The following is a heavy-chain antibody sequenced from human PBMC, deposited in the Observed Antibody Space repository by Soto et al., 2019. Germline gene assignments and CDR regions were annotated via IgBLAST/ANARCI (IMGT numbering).Heavy chain of an antibody. V-gene: IGHV4-39*01. D-gene: IGHD6-13*01. J-gene: IGHJ5*02. CDR3: ATTRGIAVGGSFDH. CDR2: SYSGST. Sequence: SETLSLTCIVSGASISSRSSYWGWIRQPPGKGLEWVGTSYSGSTYNNPSLKSRVTISVDTSKNQFSLKLSSVAAEDTAIYYCATTRGIAVGGSFDHWGQGTLVTVSS. CDR1: GASISSRSSY.